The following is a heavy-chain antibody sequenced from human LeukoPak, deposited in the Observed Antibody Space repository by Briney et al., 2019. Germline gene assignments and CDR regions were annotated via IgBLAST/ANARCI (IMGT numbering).Heavy chain of an antibody. V-gene: IGHV3-21*01. CDR3: ARDPFTSGDYYDSSGYSGY. J-gene: IGHJ4*02. Sequence: PGGSLRLSCAASGFPFSSYSMNWVRPAPKKGLEWVSSIISRSSYIYYADSVKGRFTISRDNAKNSLYLQMNSLRAEDTAVYYCARDPFTSGDYYDSSGYSGYWGQGTLVTVSS. D-gene: IGHD3-22*01. CDR1: GFPFSSYS. CDR2: IISRSSYI.